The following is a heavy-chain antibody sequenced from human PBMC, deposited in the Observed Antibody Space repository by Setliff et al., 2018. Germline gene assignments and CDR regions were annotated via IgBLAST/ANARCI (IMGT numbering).Heavy chain of an antibody. J-gene: IGHJ5*02. CDR1: GFTFRSYA. CDR2: ISHDGINQ. D-gene: IGHD3-10*01. CDR3: AKHSYYYGSGEIGWFDP. V-gene: IGHV3-30*07. Sequence: GGSLRLSCAASGFTFRSYALHWVRQAPGKGLEWMAVISHDGINQYYADSMKGRFTISRDNSKNTLYLQMNSLRAEDTAVYYCAKHSYYYGSGEIGWFDPWGQGTLVTVSS.